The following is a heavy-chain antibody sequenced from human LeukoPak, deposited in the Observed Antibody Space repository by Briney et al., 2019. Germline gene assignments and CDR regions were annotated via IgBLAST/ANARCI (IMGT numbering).Heavy chain of an antibody. J-gene: IGHJ4*02. CDR3: ARHYDGGDPRRRFFDS. D-gene: IGHD2-21*01. CDR2: VYSSGDT. Sequence: TLSLTCTVSGGSISSGSYYWSWIRQPPGKGLEWIGYVYSSGDTNYNPSLKSRVTISPGTSGYHFSLILTSVTAADTAVYYCARHYDGGDPRRRFFDSWGQGTLVTVSS. CDR1: GGSISSGSYY. V-gene: IGHV4-61*03.